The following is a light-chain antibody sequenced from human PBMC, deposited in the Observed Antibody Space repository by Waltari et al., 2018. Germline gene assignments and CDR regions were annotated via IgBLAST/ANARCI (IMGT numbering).Light chain of an antibody. J-gene: IGLJ3*02. Sequence: QSALTQPASLSGSPGQSITISCTGTSGDVGFYNYASWYQQHPGNAPRLIIYDVSERPSGVSNRFSGSKSGNTASLTISGLQAEDEADYYCNSYTGSSSWVFGGGTKLTVL. CDR1: SGDVGFYNY. V-gene: IGLV2-14*03. CDR2: DVS. CDR3: NSYTGSSSWV.